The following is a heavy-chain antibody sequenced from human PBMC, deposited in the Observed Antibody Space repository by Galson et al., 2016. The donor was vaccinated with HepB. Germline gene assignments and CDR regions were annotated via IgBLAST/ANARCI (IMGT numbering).Heavy chain of an antibody. CDR3: ARHPSNYNILTGYYDS. J-gene: IGHJ5*01. CDR1: GGSISSGGYY. CDR2: IYHSGST. D-gene: IGHD3-9*01. Sequence: TLSLTCTVSGGSISSGGYYWSWIRQHPGKGLEWIGYIYHSGSTYYNPSLKSRVSISVDTSKNQFSLRLSSVTAADTAVYYCARHPSNYNILTGYYDSWGQGTLVTVSS. V-gene: IGHV4-31*03.